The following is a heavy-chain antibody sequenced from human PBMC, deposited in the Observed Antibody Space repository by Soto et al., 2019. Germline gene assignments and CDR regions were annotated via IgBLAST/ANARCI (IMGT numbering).Heavy chain of an antibody. CDR1: GYSFSSYW. Sequence: GESLKISCKGSGYSFSSYWIGWVRQMPGKGLEWMGIIYPGDSDTRYSPSFQGQVTMPADKSISTAYLQWSSLKASDTAMYYCARRSSSSWYSDYWGQGTLVTVSS. CDR3: ARRSSSSWYSDY. V-gene: IGHV5-51*01. CDR2: IYPGDSDT. J-gene: IGHJ4*02. D-gene: IGHD6-13*01.